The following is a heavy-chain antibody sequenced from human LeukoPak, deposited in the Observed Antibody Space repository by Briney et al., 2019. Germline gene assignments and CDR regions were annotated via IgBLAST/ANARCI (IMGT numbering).Heavy chain of an antibody. CDR3: ARAPPGSDSIWILWFDSPPSYGMDV. J-gene: IGHJ6*02. V-gene: IGHV3-30*04. CDR1: GFTFSSYA. CDR2: ISYDGSNK. Sequence: GGSLRLSCAASGFTFSSYAMRWVRQAPGKGLEWVAVISYDGSNKYYADSVKGRFTISRDNSKNTLYLQMNSLRAEDTAVYYCARAPPGSDSIWILWFDSPPSYGMDVWGQGTTVTVSS. D-gene: IGHD3-10*01.